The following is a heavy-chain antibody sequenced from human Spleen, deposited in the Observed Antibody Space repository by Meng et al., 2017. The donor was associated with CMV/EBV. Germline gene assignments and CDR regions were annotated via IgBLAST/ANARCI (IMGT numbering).Heavy chain of an antibody. CDR1: GYTFTSYA. D-gene: IGHD4-17*01. CDR3: TRDAHLTTVTPNWFDP. Sequence: QVRVVQSGAEVKKPGASVKVSCKASGYTFTSYAMHWVRQAPGQRLEWMGWSNAGNGNTKYSQEFQGRVTITRDTSASTAYMELSSLRSEDMAVYYCTRDAHLTTVTPNWFDPWGQGTLVTVSS. J-gene: IGHJ5*02. CDR2: SNAGNGNT. V-gene: IGHV1-3*02.